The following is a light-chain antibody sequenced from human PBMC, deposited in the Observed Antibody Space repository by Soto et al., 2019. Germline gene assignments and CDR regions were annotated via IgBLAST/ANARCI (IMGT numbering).Light chain of an antibody. CDR3: QQFLSYPIT. Sequence: AIQVTQSPSSLSVSVGDRVTITCRASQAIRGALAWYQQKPGKPPKLLIYDVSSLESGVPSRFSGSGSGTEFTLTISSLQPEDFGTYYCQQFLSYPITFGHGTRLEIK. J-gene: IGKJ5*01. CDR2: DVS. V-gene: IGKV1-13*02. CDR1: QAIRGA.